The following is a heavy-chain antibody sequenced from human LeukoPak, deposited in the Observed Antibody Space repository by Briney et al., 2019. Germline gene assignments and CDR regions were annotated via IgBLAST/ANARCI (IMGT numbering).Heavy chain of an antibody. D-gene: IGHD2-2*01. CDR3: ARVGRRYCSSTSCCARHLGTGYYFDY. CDR2: IYYSGST. CDR1: GGSVSSGSYY. Sequence: TSETLSLTCTVSGGSVSSGSYYWSWIRQPPGKGLEWIGFIYYSGSTNYNPSLKSRVTISVDTSKNQFSLKLSSVTAADTAVYYCARVGRRYCSSTSCCARHLGTGYYFDYWGQGTLVTVSS. J-gene: IGHJ4*02. V-gene: IGHV4-61*01.